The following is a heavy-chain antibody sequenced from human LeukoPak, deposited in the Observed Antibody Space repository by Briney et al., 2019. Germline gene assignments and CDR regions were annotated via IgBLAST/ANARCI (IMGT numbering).Heavy chain of an antibody. Sequence: SETLSLTCAVSGGSISSGGYSWSWIRQPPGKGLEWIGYIYHSGSTYYNPSLKSRVTISVDRSKNQFSLKLSSVTAADTAVYYCAREVVVAANYFDYWGQGTLVTVSS. D-gene: IGHD2-15*01. CDR2: IYHSGST. V-gene: IGHV4-30-2*01. CDR3: AREVVVAANYFDY. J-gene: IGHJ4*02. CDR1: GGSISSGGYS.